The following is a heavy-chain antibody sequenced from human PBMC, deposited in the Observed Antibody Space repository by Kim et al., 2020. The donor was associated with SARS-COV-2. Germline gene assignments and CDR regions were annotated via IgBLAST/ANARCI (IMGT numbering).Heavy chain of an antibody. J-gene: IGHJ4*02. CDR2: INHIGST. CDR3: ARGVSSSWPLGPDY. D-gene: IGHD6-13*01. V-gene: IGHV4-34*01. Sequence: SETLSLTCAVYGGSFSGYYWSWIRQPPGKGLEWIGEINHIGSTNYNPSLKSRVTISVDTSKNQFSLKLSSVTAADTAVYYCARGVSSSWPLGPDYWGQGTLVTVSS. CDR1: GGSFSGYY.